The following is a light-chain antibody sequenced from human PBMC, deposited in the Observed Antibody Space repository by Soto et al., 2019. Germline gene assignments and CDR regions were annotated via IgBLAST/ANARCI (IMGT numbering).Light chain of an antibody. CDR1: MRDVGAYNL. V-gene: IGLV2-14*01. CDR3: AAWDDSLNGYV. J-gene: IGLJ1*01. Sequence: QSVLTQPASVSGSAGQSITISCSGTMRDVGAYNLVSWYQQHPGTAPKLIIYEVRNRPSGISSRFSGSRSGNTASLTISGLQSEDEGDYICAAWDDSLNGYVFGLGTKVTVL. CDR2: EVR.